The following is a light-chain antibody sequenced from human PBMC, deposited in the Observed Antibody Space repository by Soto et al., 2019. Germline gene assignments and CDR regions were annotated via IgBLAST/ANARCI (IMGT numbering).Light chain of an antibody. J-gene: IGLJ2*01. V-gene: IGLV2-14*01. CDR2: DVS. CDR1: SSDVGGYNY. CDR3: SSYTSSSTLV. Sequence: QSVLTQPASVSGSPGQSITISCTGTSSDVGGYNYVSWYQQPPGKAPKLMIYDVSNRPSGVSIRFSGSKSGNTASLTISGLQAEDEADYYCSSYTSSSTLVFGGGTQLTVL.